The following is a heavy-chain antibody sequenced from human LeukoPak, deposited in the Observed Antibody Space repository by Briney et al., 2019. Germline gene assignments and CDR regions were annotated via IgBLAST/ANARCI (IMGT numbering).Heavy chain of an antibody. Sequence: GGSLRLSCAASGFTFSSYGMHWVRQAPGKGLEWVAVISYDGSNKYYADSVKGRFTTSRDNSKNTLYLQMNSLRAEDTAVYYCAKDLIRELRGRFDYWGQGTLVTVSS. J-gene: IGHJ4*02. V-gene: IGHV3-30*18. D-gene: IGHD1-26*01. CDR1: GFTFSSYG. CDR2: ISYDGSNK. CDR3: AKDLIRELRGRFDY.